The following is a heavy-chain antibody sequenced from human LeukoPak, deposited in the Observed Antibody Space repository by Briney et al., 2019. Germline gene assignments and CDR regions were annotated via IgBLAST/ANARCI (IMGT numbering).Heavy chain of an antibody. CDR3: ARVKKGYYDSSGAFDI. CDR1: GFTFDDYW. D-gene: IGHD3-22*01. CDR2: INQDGSEK. Sequence: GGSLRLSCGASGFTFDDYWMSWVRQAPGQGLEWVANINQDGSEKYYLDSAKGRFTISRDNARNSLYLQMNSLRAEDTAVYYCARVKKGYYDSSGAFDIWGQGTMVTVSS. V-gene: IGHV3-7*01. J-gene: IGHJ3*02.